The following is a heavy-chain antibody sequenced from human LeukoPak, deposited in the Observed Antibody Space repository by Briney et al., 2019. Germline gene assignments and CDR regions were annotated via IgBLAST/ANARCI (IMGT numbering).Heavy chain of an antibody. CDR1: GFTFDEYA. CDR2: INWNGGST. J-gene: IGHJ3*02. CDR3: AKAPSGTTSRSAFDI. Sequence: GGSLRLSCSASGFTFDEYAMHWVCQAPGKGLEWVSLINWNGGSTYYADSVKGRFTISRDNSKNTLYLQMNSLRAEDTAVYYCAKAPSGTTSRSAFDIWGQGTMVTVSS. V-gene: IGHV3-43D*03. D-gene: IGHD1-7*01.